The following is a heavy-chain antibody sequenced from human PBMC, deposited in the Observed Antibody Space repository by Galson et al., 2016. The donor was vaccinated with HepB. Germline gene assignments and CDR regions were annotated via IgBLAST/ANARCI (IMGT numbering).Heavy chain of an antibody. V-gene: IGHV4-39*01. D-gene: IGHD3-10*01. CDR3: AGHLRGGYGMDV. J-gene: IGHJ6*02. CDR1: GGSISSSSYY. Sequence: SETLSLTCTVSGGSISSSSYYWGCIRQPPGKGLEWIGSIYYSGSTYYNPSHKSRVTISVDTAKNQFSLKLSSVTAADTAVYYCAGHLRGGYGMDVGGQVTTVTVSS. CDR2: IYYSGST.